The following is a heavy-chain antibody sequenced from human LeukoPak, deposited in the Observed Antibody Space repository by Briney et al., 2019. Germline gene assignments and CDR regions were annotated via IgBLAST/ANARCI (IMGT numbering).Heavy chain of an antibody. Sequence: PGGSLRLSCAASGFTFSSYGMHWVRQAPGKGLEWVAFIRYDGSNKYYADSVKGRFTISRDNSKNTLYLQMNSLRAEDTAVYYCEKARPYSNYPPSYLDSGGQEPL. CDR1: GFTFSSYG. J-gene: IGHJ4*02. CDR2: IRYDGSNK. D-gene: IGHD4-11*01. V-gene: IGHV3-30*02. CDR3: EKARPYSNYPPSYLDS.